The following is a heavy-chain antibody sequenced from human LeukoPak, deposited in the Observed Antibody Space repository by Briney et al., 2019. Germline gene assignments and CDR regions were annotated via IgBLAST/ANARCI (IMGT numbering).Heavy chain of an antibody. CDR2: ISSSSSYI. Sequence: GGSLRLSCAASGFTFSSYSMNWVRQAPGKGLEWVSSISSSSSYIYYADSVKGRFTISRDNAKNSLYLQMNSLRAEDTAVYYYARDSRSYYYDSSGYYSADAFDIWGQGTMVTVSS. CDR1: GFTFSSYS. CDR3: ARDSRSYYYDSSGYYSADAFDI. J-gene: IGHJ3*02. V-gene: IGHV3-21*01. D-gene: IGHD3-22*01.